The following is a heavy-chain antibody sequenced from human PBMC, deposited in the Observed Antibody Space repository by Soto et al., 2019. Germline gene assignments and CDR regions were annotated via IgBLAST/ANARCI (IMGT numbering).Heavy chain of an antibody. V-gene: IGHV4-34*01. Sequence: PSETLSLTCAVYGGSFSGYYWDWIRQPPGKGLEKIREINHSGSTNYNPSIKSRVAKSVDTSKNQLSFKLSSVTASDTSVYYCARGYGSGSYSTVDFWGQGSLVTVS. CDR1: GGSFSGYY. J-gene: IGHJ4*02. CDR2: INHSGST. D-gene: IGHD3-10*01. CDR3: ARGYGSGSYSTVDF.